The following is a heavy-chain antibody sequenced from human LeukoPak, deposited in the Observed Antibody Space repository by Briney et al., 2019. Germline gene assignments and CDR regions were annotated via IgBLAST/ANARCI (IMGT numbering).Heavy chain of an antibody. J-gene: IGHJ4*02. CDR3: GRQGYTASHYFLDY. V-gene: IGHV4-4*07. D-gene: IGHD2-2*02. CDR2: IYTTGTT. Sequence: SETLSLTCTVSSGSFRSYYWGWVRQPPGKGLEWIGRIYTTGTTQYNPSLKSRVTMSVDTSANQFSLNLRSVTAADTAVYYCGRQGYTASHYFLDYWSQGTLVAVS. CDR1: SGSFRSYY.